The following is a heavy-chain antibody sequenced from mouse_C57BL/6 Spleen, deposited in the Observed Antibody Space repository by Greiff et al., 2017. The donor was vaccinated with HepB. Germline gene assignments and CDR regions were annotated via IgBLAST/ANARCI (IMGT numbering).Heavy chain of an antibody. CDR1: GYTFTSYW. J-gene: IGHJ4*01. D-gene: IGHD2-1*01. CDR2: IDPSDSDT. V-gene: IGHV1-52*01. CDR3: ARIYYGNYYAMDD. Sequence: VQLQQPGAELVRPGSSVKLSCKASGYTFTSYWMHWVKQRPIQGLEWIGNIDPSDSDTHYNQKFKDKATLTVDKSSSTAYMQLSSLTSEDSAVYYCARIYYGNYYAMDDWGQGTSVTVSS.